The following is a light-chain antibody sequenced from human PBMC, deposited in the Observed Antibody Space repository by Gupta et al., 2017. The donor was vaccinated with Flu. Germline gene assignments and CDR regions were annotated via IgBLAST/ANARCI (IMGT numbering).Light chain of an antibody. CDR3: QQYNDWPPRIT. V-gene: IGKV3-15*01. J-gene: IGKJ3*01. CDR2: DAS. CDR1: QSVSNN. Sequence: EIVMTQSPVKLSVSPGQRATLSCRASQSVSNNLAWYQQKPGQAPRLLIYDASTRATGIPARFSGSGSGTDFTLTINTLQSEDFAVYYCQQYNDWPPRITFGPGTTVDFK.